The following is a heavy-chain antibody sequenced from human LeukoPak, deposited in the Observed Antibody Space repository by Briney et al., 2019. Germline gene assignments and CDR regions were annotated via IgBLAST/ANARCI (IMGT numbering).Heavy chain of an antibody. V-gene: IGHV3-53*01. D-gene: IGHD3-10*01. CDR2: IYSGGTT. J-gene: IGHJ4*02. CDR1: GFTVSSDY. CDR3: ARGLYGSGTYGGFGY. Sequence: PGGSLRLSCAASGFTVSSDYMSWVRQAPGKGLEWVSIIYSGGTTYYADSVRGRLTISRDSSKNTLYRQMNSLRPEDTAVYYCARGLYGSGTYGGFGYWGQGTLVTVSS.